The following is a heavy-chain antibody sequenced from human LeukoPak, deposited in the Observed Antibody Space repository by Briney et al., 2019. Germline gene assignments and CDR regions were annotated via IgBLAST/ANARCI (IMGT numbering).Heavy chain of an antibody. CDR3: AIGVVNYYYYMDV. CDR2: INHSGST. J-gene: IGHJ6*03. V-gene: IGHV4-38-2*02. Sequence: SETLSLTCTVSGYSISSGYYWGWIRQPPGKGLEWIGEINHSGSTNYNPSLKSRVTISVDTSKNQFSLKLSSVTAADTAVYYCAIGVVNYYYYMDVWGKGTTVTVSS. CDR1: GYSISSGYY. D-gene: IGHD3-3*01.